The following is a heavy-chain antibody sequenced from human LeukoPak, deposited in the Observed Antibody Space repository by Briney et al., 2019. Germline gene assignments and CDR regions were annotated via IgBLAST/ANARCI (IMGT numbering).Heavy chain of an antibody. Sequence: PSETLSLTCAVYGGSFSGYYWSWIRQPPGKGLEWIGEINHSGSTNYNPSLKSRVTISVDTSKNQFSLKLSSVTAADTAVYYCARTAVAGTYYYYGMDVWGQGTTVTVSS. CDR2: INHSGST. D-gene: IGHD6-19*01. V-gene: IGHV4-34*01. J-gene: IGHJ6*02. CDR1: GGSFSGYY. CDR3: ARTAVAGTYYYYGMDV.